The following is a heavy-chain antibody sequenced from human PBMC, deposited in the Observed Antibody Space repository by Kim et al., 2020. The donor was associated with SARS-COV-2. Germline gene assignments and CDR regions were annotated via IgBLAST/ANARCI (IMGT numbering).Heavy chain of an antibody. Sequence: SETLSLTCTVSGGSISSDNYYWGWIRQPPGKGLEWIGNIYYSGSSYYNPSLESRVTISVDTSKNQFSLKLNSVTAADTAVYYCARQKMGLGVVTASESRYGMDVWGQGTTVTVSS. J-gene: IGHJ6*02. CDR3: ARQKMGLGVVTASESRYGMDV. V-gene: IGHV4-39*01. CDR1: GGSISSDNYY. CDR2: IYYSGSS. D-gene: IGHD2-21*02.